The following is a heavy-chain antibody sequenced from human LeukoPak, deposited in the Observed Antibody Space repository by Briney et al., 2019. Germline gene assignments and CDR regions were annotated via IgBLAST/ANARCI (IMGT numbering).Heavy chain of an antibody. D-gene: IGHD3-10*01. CDR3: AKSRTPLWFGELLSPIDY. Sequence: GGSLRLSCAASGFTFSSYVMHWVRQAPGKGLEWVAIISYDGSNKYYADSVKGRFTISRDNSKNTLYLQMNSLRAEDTAVYYCAKSRTPLWFGELLSPIDYWGQGTLVTVSS. CDR2: ISYDGSNK. J-gene: IGHJ4*02. V-gene: IGHV3-30*04. CDR1: GFTFSSYV.